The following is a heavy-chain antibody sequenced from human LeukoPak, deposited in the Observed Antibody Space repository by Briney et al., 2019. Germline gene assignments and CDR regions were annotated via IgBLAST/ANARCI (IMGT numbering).Heavy chain of an antibody. Sequence: GGSLRLSCAASGFIFSNYNMNWVRQAPGKGLEWVSFISSSGSYIYFADSVNGRFTISGDNAKNSLFLQMNSLRAEDTGLYYCARATTAKRGSEGYWGRGTLVTVSS. CDR2: ISSSGSYI. D-gene: IGHD4-11*01. J-gene: IGHJ4*02. CDR1: GFIFSNYN. CDR3: ARATTAKRGSEGY. V-gene: IGHV3-21*01.